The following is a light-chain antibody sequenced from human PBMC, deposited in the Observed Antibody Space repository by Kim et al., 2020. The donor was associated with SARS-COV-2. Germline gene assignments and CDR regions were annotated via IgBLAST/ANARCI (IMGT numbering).Light chain of an antibody. J-gene: IGKJ4*01. V-gene: IGKV3-11*01. CDR3: QQRSNWPLT. Sequence: PGYRAPPSCGASQSVSSYLAWYQQKPGQAPRLLIYDAPNRATGIPARFSGSGSGTAFTLTISSLETEDFAVYYCQQRSNWPLTFGGGTKVDIK. CDR2: DAP. CDR1: QSVSSY.